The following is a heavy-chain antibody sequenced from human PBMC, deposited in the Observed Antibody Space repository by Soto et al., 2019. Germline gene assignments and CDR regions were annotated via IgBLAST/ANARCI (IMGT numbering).Heavy chain of an antibody. CDR3: AKDPSWFYP. CDR2: ISASGGST. CDR1: ALSFSNYA. Sequence: GGPMRLSSAASALSFSNYAMSWVRQAPGKGLERVSAISASGGSTYYVDSAKGRFTISRDNSKNTLYLQMNSLRAEDTAVYYCAKDPSWFYPWGQGTLVTVSS. J-gene: IGHJ5*02. V-gene: IGHV3-23*01.